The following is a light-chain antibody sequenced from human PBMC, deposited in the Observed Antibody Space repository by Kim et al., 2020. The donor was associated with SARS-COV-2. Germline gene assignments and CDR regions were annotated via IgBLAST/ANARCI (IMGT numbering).Light chain of an antibody. CDR1: QSVRSSS. Sequence: TVLTQSPGPLSLSPGERATLSCRASQSVRSSSLAWYQQKPGQAPRLLIYGASSRATGIPDRFSGSGSGTDFTLTISRLESEDSAVYYCQQYGGSPTFGQGTKVDIK. J-gene: IGKJ1*01. V-gene: IGKV3-20*01. CDR2: GAS. CDR3: QQYGGSPT.